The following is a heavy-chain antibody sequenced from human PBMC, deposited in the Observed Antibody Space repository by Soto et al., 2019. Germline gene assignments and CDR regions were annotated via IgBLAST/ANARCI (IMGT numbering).Heavy chain of an antibody. D-gene: IGHD6-13*01. CDR1: GGNFSSYA. CDR3: AREYSSSWYLFCGMDV. V-gene: IGHV1-69*13. Sequence: SVKVSCEASGGNFSSYAISWVRQAPGQGLEWMGGIIPIFGTANYAQKFQGRVTITADESTSTAYMELSSLRSEDTAVYYCAREYSSSWYLFCGMDVWGQGTTVTVSS. J-gene: IGHJ6*02. CDR2: IIPIFGTA.